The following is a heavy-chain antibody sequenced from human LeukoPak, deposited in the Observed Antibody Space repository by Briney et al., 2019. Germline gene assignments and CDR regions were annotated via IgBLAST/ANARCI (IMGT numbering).Heavy chain of an antibody. V-gene: IGHV4-34*01. J-gene: IGHJ5*02. CDR3: ARRRMNLLGYCSGGSCHVGIYFDP. CDR1: GGSFSGYY. CDR2: INHSGST. D-gene: IGHD2-15*01. Sequence: PSETLSLTCAVYGGSFSGYYWSWIRQPPGKGLEWIGEINHSGSTNYNPSLKSRVTISVDTSKNQFSLKLSSVTAADTAVYYCARRRMNLLGYCSGGSCHVGIYFDPWGQGTLVTVSS.